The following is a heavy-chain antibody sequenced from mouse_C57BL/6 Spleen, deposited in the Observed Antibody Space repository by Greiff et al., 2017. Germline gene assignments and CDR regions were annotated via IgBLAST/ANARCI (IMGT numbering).Heavy chain of an antibody. D-gene: IGHD1-1*01. CDR1: GYTFTSYW. J-gene: IGHJ1*03. CDR3: ARTHYYGSSYWYFDV. Sequence: QVQLQQPGAELVRPGTSVKLSCKASGYTFTSYWMHWVKQRPGQGLEWIGVIDPSDSYTNYNQKIKGKATLTVDTSSSTAYMQLSSLTSEYSAVYYCARTHYYGSSYWYFDVWGTGTTVTVSS. V-gene: IGHV1-59*01. CDR2: IDPSDSYT.